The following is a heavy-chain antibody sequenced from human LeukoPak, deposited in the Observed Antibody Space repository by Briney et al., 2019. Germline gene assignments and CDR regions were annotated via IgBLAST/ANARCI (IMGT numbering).Heavy chain of an antibody. D-gene: IGHD3-22*01. CDR1: GGSISSGSYY. V-gene: IGHV4-61*02. CDR3: AREYDSSGYYGSFDY. CDR2: IYTSGST. J-gene: IGHJ4*02. Sequence: SETLSLTCTVSGGSISSGSYYWSWIRRPAGKGLEWIGRIYTSGSTNYNPSLKSRVTISVDTSKNQFSLKLSSVTAADTAVYYCAREYDSSGYYGSFDYWGQGTLVTVSS.